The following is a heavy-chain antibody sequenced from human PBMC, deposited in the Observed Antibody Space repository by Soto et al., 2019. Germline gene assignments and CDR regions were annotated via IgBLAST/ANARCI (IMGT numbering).Heavy chain of an antibody. Sequence: EVLVLESGGGLVQPGGSLRLSCEGSGFTVSSHAMTWIRQAPGKGPEWVSTVTADGGTYYADSVKGRFAMSRDTSENTLYLQMNSLGAKDTAAYYCAPHVSCSGGSCQYDAFAIRGQGTMVTVSS. CDR3: APHVSCSGGSCQYDAFAI. V-gene: IGHV3-23*01. D-gene: IGHD2-15*01. J-gene: IGHJ3*02. CDR2: VTADGGT. CDR1: GFTVSSHA.